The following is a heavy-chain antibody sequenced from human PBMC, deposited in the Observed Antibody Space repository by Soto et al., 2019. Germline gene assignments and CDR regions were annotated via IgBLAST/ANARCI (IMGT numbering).Heavy chain of an antibody. CDR2: MRGSGGST. V-gene: IGHV3-23*01. Sequence: EVQLLESGGGLVQPGGSLRLSCAASGFTFSSYAMSWVGQAPGKGLEWVSTMRGSGGSTYYADSVKGRFTISRDNSKNTLSLQMNSLRVEDTAVYYCAKGPGGFDRNYWGQGILVTVSS. D-gene: IGHD5-12*01. J-gene: IGHJ4*02. CDR3: AKGPGGFDRNY. CDR1: GFTFSSYA.